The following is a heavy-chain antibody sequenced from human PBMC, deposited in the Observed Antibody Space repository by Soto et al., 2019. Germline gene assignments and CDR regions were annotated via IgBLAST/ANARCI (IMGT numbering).Heavy chain of an antibody. CDR3: ARGPYSSSSAGWFDP. CDR2: INHSGST. D-gene: IGHD6-6*01. Sequence: MGPSETLSLTCAVYSGSFRGYFWSWIRQPPAKGLEWIGEINHSGSTNYNPSLESRVTISVEKSKNQFSLKLSSVTAADTAVYYCARGPYSSSSAGWFDPWGQGTLVTVSS. CDR1: SGSFRGYF. V-gene: IGHV4-34*01. J-gene: IGHJ5*02.